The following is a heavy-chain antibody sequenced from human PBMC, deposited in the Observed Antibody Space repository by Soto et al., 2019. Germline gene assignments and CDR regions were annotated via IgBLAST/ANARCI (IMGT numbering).Heavy chain of an antibody. J-gene: IGHJ4*02. V-gene: IGHV4-34*01. Sequence: SETLSLTCAFYGVSFSGYYWSWTRQPPGKGLEWIGEINHSGSTNYNPSLKSRVTISVDTSKNQFSLKLSSVTAADTAVYYCARSRMNQGGDYWGQGTLVTVSS. CDR1: GVSFSGYY. D-gene: IGHD2-15*01. CDR2: INHSGST. CDR3: ARSRMNQGGDY.